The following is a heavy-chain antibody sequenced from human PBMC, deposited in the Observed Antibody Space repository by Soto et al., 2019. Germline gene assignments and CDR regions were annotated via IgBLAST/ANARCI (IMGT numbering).Heavy chain of an antibody. D-gene: IGHD6-13*01. CDR1: GFSFDDYA. J-gene: IGHJ6*02. CDR2: ISWNSGNV. CDR3: ARDSQQQLVPLTGGDYYYYYGMDV. V-gene: IGHV3-9*01. Sequence: PGGSLRLSCAASGFSFDDYAMHWVRQAPGKGLEWVSGISWNSGNVGYADSVKGRFTISRGNSKNSLYLEMNNLRAEDTALYYCARDSQQQLVPLTGGDYYYYYGMDVWGQGTTVTVSS.